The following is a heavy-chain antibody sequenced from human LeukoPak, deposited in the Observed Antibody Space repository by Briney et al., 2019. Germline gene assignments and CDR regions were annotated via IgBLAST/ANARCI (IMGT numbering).Heavy chain of an antibody. D-gene: IGHD2-15*01. CDR2: IYYSGST. CDR1: GGSISSYY. Sequence: SETLSLTCTVSGGSISSYYWSWIRQPPGKGLEWIGYIYYSGSTNYNPSLKSRVTISVDTSKNQFSLKLSSVTAADTAVYYCARTYCSGGSCYPENFDYWGQGTLVTVSS. V-gene: IGHV4-59*01. J-gene: IGHJ4*02. CDR3: ARTYCSGGSCYPENFDY.